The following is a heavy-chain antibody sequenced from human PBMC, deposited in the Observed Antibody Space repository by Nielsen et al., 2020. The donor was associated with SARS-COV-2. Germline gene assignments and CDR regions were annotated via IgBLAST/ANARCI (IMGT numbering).Heavy chain of an antibody. D-gene: IGHD3-10*01. V-gene: IGHV3-23*01. J-gene: IGHJ4*02. CDR2: ISGSGGST. Sequence: GGSLRLSCAASGFTVSSNYMSWVRQAPGKGLEWVSAISGSGGSTYYADSVKGRFTISRDNSKNTLYLQMNSLRAEDTAVYYCANFLGSFDYWGQGTLVTVSS. CDR3: ANFLGSFDY. CDR1: GFTVSSNY.